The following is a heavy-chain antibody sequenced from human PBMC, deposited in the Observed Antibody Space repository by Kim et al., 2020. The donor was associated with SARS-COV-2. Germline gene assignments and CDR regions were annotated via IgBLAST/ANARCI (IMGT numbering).Heavy chain of an antibody. D-gene: IGHD5-12*01. Sequence: ASVKVSCKASGYTFTSYAMNWVRQAPGQGLEWMGWINTNTGNPTYAQGFTGRFVFSLDTSVSTAYLQISSLKAEDTAVYYCARDLLTLNMVATGEEADYWGQGTLVTVSS. CDR1: GYTFTSYA. J-gene: IGHJ4*02. CDR3: ARDLLTLNMVATGEEADY. V-gene: IGHV7-4-1*02. CDR2: INTNTGNP.